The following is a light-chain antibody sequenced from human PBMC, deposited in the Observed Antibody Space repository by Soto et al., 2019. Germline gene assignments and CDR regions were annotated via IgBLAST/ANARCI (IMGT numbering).Light chain of an antibody. CDR2: AAS. Sequence: DIQMTQSPSSVSASVGGRVTITCRASQSISTWLAWYQQKPGKDPNLLIYAASSLQSGVPSRFSGSGSGTEFTLTIRSMQPEEFATYSCQKFNSYPLTGGGGTKVAIK. J-gene: IGKJ4*01. CDR3: QKFNSYPLT. V-gene: IGKV1D-12*01. CDR1: QSISTW.